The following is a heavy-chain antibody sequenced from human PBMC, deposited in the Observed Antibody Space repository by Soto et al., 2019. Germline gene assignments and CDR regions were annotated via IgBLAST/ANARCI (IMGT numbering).Heavy chain of an antibody. CDR1: GGSISSYY. V-gene: IGHV4-59*01. D-gene: IGHD6-6*01. CDR3: ARGPPFIAARRGYYYYGMDV. Sequence: LPETLSLTCTVSGGSISSYYWSWIRQPPGKGLEWIGYIYYSGSTNYNPSLKSRVTISVDTSKNQFSLKLSSVTAADTAVYYCARGPPFIAARRGYYYYGMDVWGQGTTVTVSS. J-gene: IGHJ6*02. CDR2: IYYSGST.